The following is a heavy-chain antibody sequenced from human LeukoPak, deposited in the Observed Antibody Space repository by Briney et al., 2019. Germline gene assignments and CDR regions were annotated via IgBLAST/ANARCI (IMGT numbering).Heavy chain of an antibody. D-gene: IGHD1-14*01. CDR3: ARRPESPITGFDF. Sequence: SETLSLTCAVSGYSISSGYYWGWIRQPPGAGLEWIGSIYPSGTTYYKSSLRSRLIISIDASKNQFSLRLSSVTAADTAMYYCARRPESPITGFDFWGQGALVAVSS. J-gene: IGHJ4*02. CDR1: GYSISSGYY. CDR2: IYPSGTT. V-gene: IGHV4-38-2*01.